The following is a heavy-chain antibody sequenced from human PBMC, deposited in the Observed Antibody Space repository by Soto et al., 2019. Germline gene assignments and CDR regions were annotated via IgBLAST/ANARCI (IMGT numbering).Heavy chain of an antibody. Sequence: QVQLVQSGAEVKKPGASVKVSCKASGYTFTSYGISWVRQAPGQGLEWMGWISAYNGNAKDAQKLQGSVTMTADTSAGTAYMELRRLRSDDAAVEYGARRAPPVDVWGQGTTVTVSS. V-gene: IGHV1-18*01. J-gene: IGHJ6*02. CDR3: ARRAPPVDV. CDR1: GYTFTSYG. CDR2: ISAYNGNA.